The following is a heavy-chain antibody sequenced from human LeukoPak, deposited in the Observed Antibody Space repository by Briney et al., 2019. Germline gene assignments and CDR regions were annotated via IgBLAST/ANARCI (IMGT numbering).Heavy chain of an antibody. D-gene: IGHD2-2*01. V-gene: IGHV4-59*12. Sequence: PSETLSLTCTVSGDSISNYYWSWIRQPPGKGLEWIGHIYHSGSTYYNPSLKSRDTISVDRSKNQFSLKLSSVTAADTAVYYCARDRPYQLLPNWFDPWGQGTLVTVSS. CDR1: GDSISNYY. CDR2: IYHSGST. CDR3: ARDRPYQLLPNWFDP. J-gene: IGHJ5*02.